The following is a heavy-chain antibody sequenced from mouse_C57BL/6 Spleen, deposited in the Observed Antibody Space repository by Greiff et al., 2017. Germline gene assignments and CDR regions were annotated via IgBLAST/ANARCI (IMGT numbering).Heavy chain of an antibody. V-gene: IGHV1-72*01. CDR3: ARRLNYGSENWYFDV. Sequence: QVQLQQPGAELVKPGASVKLSCKASGYTFTSYWMHWVKQRPGRGLEWIGRIDPNSGGTKYNEKFKSKATLTVDKPSSTAYMQLSSLTSEDSAFYYCARRLNYGSENWYFDVWGTGTTVTVSS. J-gene: IGHJ1*03. CDR2: IDPNSGGT. CDR1: GYTFTSYW. D-gene: IGHD1-1*01.